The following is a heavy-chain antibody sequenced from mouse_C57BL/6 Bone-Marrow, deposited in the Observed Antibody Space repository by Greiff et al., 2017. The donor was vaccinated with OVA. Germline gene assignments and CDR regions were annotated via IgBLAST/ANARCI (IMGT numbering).Heavy chain of an antibody. CDR1: GYSITSGYD. CDR3: AREGFYGSRRGYFDV. J-gene: IGHJ1*03. V-gene: IGHV3-1*01. Sequence: EVQLQESGPGMVKPSPSLSLTCTVTGYSITSGYDWHWIRHFPGNNLEWMGYIRYSGSTNYNPSLKSRISITHDPSKNPFFLKLHSVTTEDTATYSCAREGFYGSRRGYFDVWGTGTTVTVSS. D-gene: IGHD1-1*01. CDR2: IRYSGST.